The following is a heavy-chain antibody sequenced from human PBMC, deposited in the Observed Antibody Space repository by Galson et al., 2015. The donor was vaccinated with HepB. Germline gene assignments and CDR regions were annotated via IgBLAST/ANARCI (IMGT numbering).Heavy chain of an antibody. CDR1: GFTVSRSY. CDR3: AGIFTSSWYFDH. CDR2: ISTGTDL. Sequence: LRLSCAASGFTVSRSYMAWVRQAPGKGLEWVSVISTGTDLYYADSVRGRFAIARDNSKNSLYLQLNSLRADDTAVYYCAGIFTSSWYFDHWGQGTLVTVSS. V-gene: IGHV3-53*01. D-gene: IGHD6-13*01. J-gene: IGHJ4*02.